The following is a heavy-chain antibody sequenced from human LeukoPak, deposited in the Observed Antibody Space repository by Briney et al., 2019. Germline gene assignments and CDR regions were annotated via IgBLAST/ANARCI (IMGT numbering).Heavy chain of an antibody. Sequence: SETLSLTCAVYGGSFSGYYWSWIRQPPGKGLEWIGEINHSGSTNYNPSLKSRVTISVDTSKNQFSLKLSSVTAADTAVYYCARDKEYDILTDQNWFDPWGQGTLVTVSS. CDR2: INHSGST. D-gene: IGHD3-9*01. CDR3: ARDKEYDILTDQNWFDP. V-gene: IGHV4-34*01. CDR1: GGSFSGYY. J-gene: IGHJ5*02.